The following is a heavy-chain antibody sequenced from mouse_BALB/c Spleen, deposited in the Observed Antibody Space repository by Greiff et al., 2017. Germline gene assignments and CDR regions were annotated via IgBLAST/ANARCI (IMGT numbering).Heavy chain of an antibody. CDR1: GFTFSSYA. CDR3: ARDYYGGRFAY. V-gene: IGHV5-9-4*01. D-gene: IGHD1-1*01. J-gene: IGHJ3*01. Sequence: DVKLVESGGGLVKPGGSLKLSCAASGFTFSSYAMSWVRQSPEKRLEWVAEISSGGSYTYYPDTVTGRFTISRDNARNTLYLEMSSLGSEDTAMYYCARDYYGGRFAYWGQGALGNVSA. CDR2: ISSGGSYT.